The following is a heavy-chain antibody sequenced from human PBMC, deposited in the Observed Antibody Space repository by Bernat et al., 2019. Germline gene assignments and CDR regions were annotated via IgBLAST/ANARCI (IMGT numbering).Heavy chain of an antibody. CDR3: ARDIYGETFDY. CDR1: GFTFSTYA. J-gene: IGHJ4*02. V-gene: IGHV3-30*01. CDR2: ISYHGRDK. Sequence: QVQLVESGGGVVQPGRSLRVSCAASGFTFSTYAMHWVRQAPGKGLEWVAAISYHGRDKYYADSVKGRFTISRDNSNNTLYLQMDSLRAEDTAVYYCARDIYGETFDYWGQGALVHVSS. D-gene: IGHD4-17*01.